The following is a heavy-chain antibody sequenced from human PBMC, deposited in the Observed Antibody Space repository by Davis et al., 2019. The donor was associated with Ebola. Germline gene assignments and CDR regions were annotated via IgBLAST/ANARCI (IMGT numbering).Heavy chain of an antibody. Sequence: SVKVSCKASGYTFTSYGISWVRQAPGQGLEWMGGIIPIFGTANYAQKFQGRVTITADESTSTAYMELSSLRSEDTAVYYCASSDEINDSSGSDAFDIWGQGTMVTVSS. V-gene: IGHV1-69*13. J-gene: IGHJ3*02. CDR3: ASSDEINDSSGSDAFDI. CDR2: IIPIFGTA. D-gene: IGHD3-22*01. CDR1: GYTFTSYG.